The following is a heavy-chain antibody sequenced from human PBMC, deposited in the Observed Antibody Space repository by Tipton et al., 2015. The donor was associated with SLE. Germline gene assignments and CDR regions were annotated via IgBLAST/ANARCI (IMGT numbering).Heavy chain of an antibody. CDR3: ARAPIAGGFDY. D-gene: IGHD6-13*01. V-gene: IGHV4-30-2*05. CDR2: IYHGEST. J-gene: IGHJ4*02. Sequence: TLSLTCAVSGGSISSGDYSWSWIRQPPGKGLEWIGYIYHGESTYYNPSLKSRVTISVDTSKNQFSLKLSSVTAADTAVYYCARAPIAGGFDYWGQGTLVTVSS. CDR1: GGSISSGDYS.